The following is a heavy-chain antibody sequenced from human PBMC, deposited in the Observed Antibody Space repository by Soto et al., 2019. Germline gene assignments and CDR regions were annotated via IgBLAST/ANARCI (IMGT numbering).Heavy chain of an antibody. CDR2: INHSGRT. CDR3: ARDGITMVRGVDY. D-gene: IGHD3-10*01. V-gene: IGHV4-34*01. CDR1: GGSFSGYY. J-gene: IGHJ4*02. Sequence: SETLSLTCAVYGGSFSGYYWSWIRQPPGKGLEWIGEINHSGRTNYNPSLKSRVTISVDTSKNQFSLKLSSVTAADTAVYYCARDGITMVRGVDYWGQGTLVTVSS.